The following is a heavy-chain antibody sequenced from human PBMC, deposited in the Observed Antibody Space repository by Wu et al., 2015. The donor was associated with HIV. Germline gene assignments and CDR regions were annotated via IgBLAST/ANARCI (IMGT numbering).Heavy chain of an antibody. CDR1: GATFSSYA. CDR2: PIPMYGTA. V-gene: IGHV1-69*13. Sequence: QVQLLQSGAEVKNPGSSVKVSCKASGATFSSYALSWVRQAPGQGLEWMGRPIPMYGTANYAQKFQGRVTITADESTSTAYMDVSSLRSDDTAVYYCVGGGGRTSMDPFDFWGQGTLVTVSS. J-gene: IGHJ4*02. CDR3: VGGGGRTSMDPFDF. D-gene: IGHD5-18*01.